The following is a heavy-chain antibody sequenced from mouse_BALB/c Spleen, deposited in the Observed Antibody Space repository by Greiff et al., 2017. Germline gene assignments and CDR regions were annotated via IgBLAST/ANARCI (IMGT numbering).Heavy chain of an antibody. J-gene: IGHJ4*01. CDR2: IYPGSGNT. CDR3: AREPYGSSYNYAMDY. V-gene: IGHV1-77*01. CDR1: GYTFTDYY. Sequence: VKLQESGAELARPGASVKLSCKASGYTFTDYYINWVKQRTGQGLEWIGEIYPGSGNTYYNEKFKGKATLTADKSSSTAYMQLSSLTSEDSAVYFCAREPYGSSYNYAMDYWGQGTSVTVSS. D-gene: IGHD1-1*01.